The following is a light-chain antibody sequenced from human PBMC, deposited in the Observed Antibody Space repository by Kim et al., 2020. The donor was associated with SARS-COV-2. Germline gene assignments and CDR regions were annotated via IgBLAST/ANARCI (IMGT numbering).Light chain of an antibody. CDR3: SSYTSSSTVV. V-gene: IGLV2-14*03. CDR1: SSDVGGYNY. J-gene: IGLJ2*01. CDR2: DVS. Sequence: PGQSITISCTGTSSDVGGYNYVSWYQQHPGKAPKLMIYDVSNRPSGVSNRFSGSKSGNTASRTISGLQAEDEADYYCSSYTSSSTVVFGGGTKLTVL.